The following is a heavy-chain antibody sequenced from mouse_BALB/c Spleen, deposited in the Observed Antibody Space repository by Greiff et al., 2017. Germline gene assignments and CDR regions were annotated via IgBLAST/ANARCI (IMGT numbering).Heavy chain of an antibody. Sequence: VQLQQSGAELVKPGASVKLSCTASGFNIKDTYMHWVKQRPEQGLEWIGRIDPANGNTKYDPKFQGKATITADTSSNTAYLQLSSLTSEDTAVYYYANGNCFAYWGQGTLVTVSA. CDR2: IDPANGNT. J-gene: IGHJ3*01. V-gene: IGHV14-3*02. D-gene: IGHD2-1*01. CDR3: ANGNCFAY. CDR1: GFNIKDTY.